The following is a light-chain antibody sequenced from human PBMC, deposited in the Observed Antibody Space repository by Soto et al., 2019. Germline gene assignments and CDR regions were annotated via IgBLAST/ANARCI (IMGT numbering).Light chain of an antibody. J-gene: IGLJ2*01. Sequence: ALTQPPSASGSPGESVTISCTGTSSDVGGYNYVSWFQQHPGKAPKLMIYEVSKRPSGVPDRFSGSKSGDTASLTVSGLQTEDEADYYCSSYAVNNNLVFGGGTKLTVL. CDR2: EVS. CDR1: SSDVGGYNY. CDR3: SSYAVNNNLV. V-gene: IGLV2-8*01.